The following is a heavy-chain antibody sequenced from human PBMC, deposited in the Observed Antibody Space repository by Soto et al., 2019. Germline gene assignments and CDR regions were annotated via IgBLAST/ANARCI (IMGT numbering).Heavy chain of an antibody. CDR1: GGSFSGYY. CDR3: ARNEGRAYIWGSYRYAGNWFDP. V-gene: IGHV4-34*01. D-gene: IGHD3-16*02. CDR2: INHSGST. Sequence: SETLSLTCAVYGGSFSGYYWSWIRQPPGKGLEWIGEINHSGSTNYNPSLKSRVTISVDTSKNQFSLKLSSVTAADTAVYYCARNEGRAYIWGSYRYAGNWFDPWGQGTLVTVSS. J-gene: IGHJ5*02.